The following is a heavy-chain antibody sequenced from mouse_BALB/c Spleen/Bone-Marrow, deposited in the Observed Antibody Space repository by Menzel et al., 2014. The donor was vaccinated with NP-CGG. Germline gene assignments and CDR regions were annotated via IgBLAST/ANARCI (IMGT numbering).Heavy chain of an antibody. J-gene: IGHJ4*01. V-gene: IGHV1-54*01. CDR2: INPGSGDV. CDR1: GYAFTNYW. D-gene: IGHD2-4*01. CDR3: SREITRYAVDY. Sequence: QVQLQQSGAELVRPGTSVKVSCKAPGYAFTNYWIEWVKQRPGQGLEWIGVINPGSGDVNYNEKFKGKATLTADKSSSTAYIQLSSLTSDDSAVYFCSREITRYAVDYWGQGTSVTVSS.